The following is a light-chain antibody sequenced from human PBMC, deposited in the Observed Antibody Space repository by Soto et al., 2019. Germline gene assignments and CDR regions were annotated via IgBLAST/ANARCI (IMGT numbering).Light chain of an antibody. CDR3: QHRGNWPLT. CDR1: QYVGSR. V-gene: IGKV3-11*01. J-gene: IGKJ4*01. Sequence: EIVLTQSPATLSSSPGETATLSCRASQYVGSRLAWYQHKPGQAPRLLIYYMSKRATGIPARFSGSGSGTDFTLTISSLAPDDFAVYYCQHRGNWPLTFGGGTKVDIK. CDR2: YMS.